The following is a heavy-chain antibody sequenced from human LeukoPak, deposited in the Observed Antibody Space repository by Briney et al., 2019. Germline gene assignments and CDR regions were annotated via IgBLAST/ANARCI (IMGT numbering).Heavy chain of an antibody. D-gene: IGHD1-1*01. CDR2: IKQDGSEK. J-gene: IGHJ4*02. Sequence: GGSLRLSCAASGFSFSGYWMHWVRQAPGKGLEWVANIKQDGSEKYYVDSVKGRFTISRDNAKNSLYLQMNSLRAEDTAVYYCARDPVQDFDYWGQGTLVTVSS. CDR3: ARDPVQDFDY. CDR1: GFSFSGYW. V-gene: IGHV3-7*01.